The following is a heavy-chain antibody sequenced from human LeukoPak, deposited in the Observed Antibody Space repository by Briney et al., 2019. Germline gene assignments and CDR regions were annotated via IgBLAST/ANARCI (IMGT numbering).Heavy chain of an antibody. D-gene: IGHD2-15*01. CDR2: IYPGDSDT. J-gene: IGHJ4*02. V-gene: IGHV5-51*01. Sequence: GESLKISCKGSRYSFTSYWIGWVRQVPGKGLEWMGIIYPGDSDTRYSPSFQGQVTISADKSISTAYLQWNNLKASDTAMYYCARFVGACSGGSCYSDYWGQGTLVTVSS. CDR1: RYSFTSYW. CDR3: ARFVGACSGGSCYSDY.